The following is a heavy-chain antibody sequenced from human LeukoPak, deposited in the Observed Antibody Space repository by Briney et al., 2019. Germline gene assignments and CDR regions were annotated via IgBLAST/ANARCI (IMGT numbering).Heavy chain of an antibody. CDR2: ISYTGGT. CDR1: GGSISNSY. CDR3: ARDLYYSGWSSYFDH. J-gene: IGHJ4*02. D-gene: IGHD6-19*01. V-gene: IGHV4-59*01. Sequence: PSETLSLTCSVSGGSISNSYWSWIRQSPGKGLDWIGYISYTGGTTYNPSLKSRVTISVDTSKNQFSLKLNSVTAADTAVYFCARDLYYSGWSSYFDHWGQGTLVTVSS.